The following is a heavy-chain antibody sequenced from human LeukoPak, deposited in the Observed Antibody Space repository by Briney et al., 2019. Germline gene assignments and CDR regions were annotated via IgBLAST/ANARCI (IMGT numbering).Heavy chain of an antibody. D-gene: IGHD5-12*01. Sequence: ASVKVSCKASGYTFTGYYMHWVRQARGQGLEWMGWINPNSGGTNYAQKFQGRVTMTRDTSISTAYMELSRLRSDDTAVYYCARVYSGYRPSAGAWDYWGQGTLVTVYS. V-gene: IGHV1-2*02. CDR2: INPNSGGT. J-gene: IGHJ4*02. CDR3: ARVYSGYRPSAGAWDY. CDR1: GYTFTGYY.